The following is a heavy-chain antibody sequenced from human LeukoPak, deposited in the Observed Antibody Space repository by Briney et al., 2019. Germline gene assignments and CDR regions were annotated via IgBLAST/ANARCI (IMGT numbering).Heavy chain of an antibody. CDR1: GFTLSSYA. J-gene: IGHJ4*02. CDR2: ISGSGGST. CDR3: ARDTVTTDYFDY. Sequence: GGSLRLSCAASGFTLSSYAMSWVRQAPGKGLEWVSAISGSGGSTYYADSVKGRFTISRDNSKNTLYLQMNSLRAEDAAVYYCARDTVTTDYFDYWGQGTLVTVSS. V-gene: IGHV3-23*01. D-gene: IGHD4-17*01.